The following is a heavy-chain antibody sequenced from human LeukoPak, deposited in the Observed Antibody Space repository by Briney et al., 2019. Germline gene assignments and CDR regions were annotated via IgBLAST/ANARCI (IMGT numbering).Heavy chain of an antibody. CDR3: ARGLGYCSSTSCYTPSSFGY. V-gene: IGHV3-21*01. J-gene: IGHJ4*02. CDR2: ISSSSSYI. CDR1: GFTFSSYS. D-gene: IGHD2-2*02. Sequence: PGGSLRLSCAASGFTFSSYSMNWVRQAPGKGLEWVSSISSSSSYIYYADSVKGRFTISRDNAKNSLYPQMNSLRAEDTAVYYCARGLGYCSSTSCYTPSSFGYWGQGTLVTVSS.